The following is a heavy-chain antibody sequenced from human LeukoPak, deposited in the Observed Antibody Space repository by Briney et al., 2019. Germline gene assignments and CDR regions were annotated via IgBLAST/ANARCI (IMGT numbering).Heavy chain of an antibody. D-gene: IGHD3-16*01. CDR2: IYYSGST. CDR1: GGSFSGYY. Sequence: SETLCLTCAVYGGSFSGYYWSWIRQPPGKGLEWIGYIYYSGSTNYNPSLKSRVTISVDTSKNQFSLKLSSVTAADTAVYYCARYYDGRTLDYWGQGTLVTVSS. V-gene: IGHV4-59*01. J-gene: IGHJ4*02. CDR3: ARYYDGRTLDY.